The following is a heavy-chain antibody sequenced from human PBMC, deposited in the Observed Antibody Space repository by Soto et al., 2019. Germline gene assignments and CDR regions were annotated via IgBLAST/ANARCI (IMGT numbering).Heavy chain of an antibody. J-gene: IGHJ6*02. CDR2: IIPIFGPA. Sequence: ASVKVSCKSSGGTFSSHSINWVRQAPGQGLEWMGGIIPIFGPANFAKKFQGRVTITADESTTTAYMELSSLTSEDTAVYYCATGSFTSTGGRIGYHYNGMDVWGQGTTVTVSS. D-gene: IGHD1-1*01. CDR1: GGTFSSHS. V-gene: IGHV1-69*13. CDR3: ATGSFTSTGGRIGYHYNGMDV.